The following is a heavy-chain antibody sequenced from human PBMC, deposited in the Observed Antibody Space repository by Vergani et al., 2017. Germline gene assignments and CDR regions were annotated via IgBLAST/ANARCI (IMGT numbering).Heavy chain of an antibody. CDR3: ARGAYGSGSYYPSY. V-gene: IGHV3-53*04. J-gene: IGHJ4*02. D-gene: IGHD3-10*01. Sequence: EVQLVESGGGLVQPGGSLRLSCAASGFTVSSNYMSWVRQAPGKGLEWVSVIYSGGSTYYADSVKGRFTIARHNSKNTLYLQMNSLRAEDTAEYYCARGAYGSGSYYPSYWGQGTLVTVSS. CDR2: IYSGGST. CDR1: GFTVSSNY.